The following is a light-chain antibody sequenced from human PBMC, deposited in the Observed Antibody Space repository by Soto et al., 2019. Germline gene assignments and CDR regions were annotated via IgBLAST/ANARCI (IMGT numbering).Light chain of an antibody. V-gene: IGLV1-51*01. CDR3: GAWDTSLTVYV. CDR2: DTY. Sequence: QSVLTQPPSVSAAPGQEVTTSCSGSSSNIADNSVSWYQHLPGTAPKLLIYDTYRRPSGIPARFSGSKSGTSATLGITGLQTGDEADYYCGAWDTSLTVYVFGSGTKVTVL. J-gene: IGLJ1*01. CDR1: SSNIADNS.